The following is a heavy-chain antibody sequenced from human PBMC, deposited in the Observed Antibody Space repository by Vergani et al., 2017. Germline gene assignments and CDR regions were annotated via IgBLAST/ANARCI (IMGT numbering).Heavy chain of an antibody. CDR2: INRDEDST. J-gene: IGHJ6*03. Sequence: VQLVESGGGLVQPGGSLRLSCTASGFTFSNYWMQWVRQAPGKGLMWVSRINRDEDSTSYADSVKGRFTISRDNAKNTLYLQMDSRRAEDTAVYYCARDGWELLDYFYYMDVWGKGTTVTVSS. D-gene: IGHD1-26*01. V-gene: IGHV3-74*01. CDR1: GFTFSNYW. CDR3: ARDGWELLDYFYYMDV.